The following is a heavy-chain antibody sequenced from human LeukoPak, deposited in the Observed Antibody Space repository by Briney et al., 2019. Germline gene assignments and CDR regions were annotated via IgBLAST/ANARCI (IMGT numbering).Heavy chain of an antibody. D-gene: IGHD5-12*01. CDR2: ISAYYGNT. J-gene: IGHJ6*01. V-gene: IGHV1-18*01. CDR1: GYTFTSYG. Sequence: GASVKVSCKASGYTFTSYGISWVRQAPGQGLEWMGWISAYYGNTNYAQKLQDRVTMTTDTSTSIAYMELRSLRSDDTAVYYCARIVATPYYYYYYGMDVWGKGPRSPSPQ. CDR3: ARIVATPYYYYYYGMDV.